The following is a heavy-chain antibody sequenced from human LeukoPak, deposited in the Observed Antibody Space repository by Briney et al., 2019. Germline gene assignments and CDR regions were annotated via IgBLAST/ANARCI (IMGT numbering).Heavy chain of an antibody. Sequence: KSGGSLRLSCAASGFTVSSNYMSWVRQAPGKGLEWVSSISSSSSYIYYADSVKGRFTISRDNAKNSLYLQMNSLRAEDTAVYYCARDTVLWFGEIDYWGQGTLVTVSS. CDR1: GFTVSSNY. CDR2: ISSSSSYI. V-gene: IGHV3-21*01. D-gene: IGHD3-10*01. CDR3: ARDTVLWFGEIDY. J-gene: IGHJ4*02.